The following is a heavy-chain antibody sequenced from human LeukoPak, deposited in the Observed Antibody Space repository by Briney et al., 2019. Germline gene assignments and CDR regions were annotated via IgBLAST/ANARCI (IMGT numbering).Heavy chain of an antibody. CDR2: ISYDGSNK. V-gene: IGHV3-30-3*01. D-gene: IGHD3-3*01. Sequence: AGRSLRLSCAASGFTFSSYAMHWVRQAPGKGLEWVAVISYDGSNKYYADSVKGRFTISRDNSKNTLYLQMNSLRAEDTAVYYCAKDLGDYWGQGTLVTVSS. J-gene: IGHJ4*02. CDR1: GFTFSSYA. CDR3: AKDLGDY.